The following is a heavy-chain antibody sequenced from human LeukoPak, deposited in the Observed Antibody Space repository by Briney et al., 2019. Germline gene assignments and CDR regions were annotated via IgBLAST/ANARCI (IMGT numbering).Heavy chain of an antibody. V-gene: IGHV1-18*01. J-gene: IGHJ4*02. CDR1: GGTFSSYA. CDR3: ARVLDYNRPPDY. D-gene: IGHD4-11*01. CDR2: ISAYNGNT. Sequence: GASVKVSCKASGGTFSSYAISWVRQAPGQGLEWMGWISAYNGNTNYAQKLQGRVTMTTDTSTSTAYMELRSLRSDDTAVYYCARVLDYNRPPDYWGQGTLVTVSS.